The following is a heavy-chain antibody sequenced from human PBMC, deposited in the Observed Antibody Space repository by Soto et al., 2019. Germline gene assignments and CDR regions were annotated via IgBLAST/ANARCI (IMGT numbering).Heavy chain of an antibody. V-gene: IGHV3-23*01. CDR1: GFTFSSYA. CDR2: ISGSGGST. Sequence: GGSLRLSCAASGFTFSSYAMSWVRQAPGKGLEWVSAISGSGGSTYYADSVKGRFTISRDNSKNTLYLQMNSLRAEDTAVYYCARAARGIVVVIPYYFDSWGQGSLVTVSS. CDR3: ARAARGIVVVIPYYFDS. D-gene: IGHD3-22*01. J-gene: IGHJ4*02.